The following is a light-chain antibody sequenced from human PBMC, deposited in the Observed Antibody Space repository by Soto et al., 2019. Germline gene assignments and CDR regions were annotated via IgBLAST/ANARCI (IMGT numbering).Light chain of an antibody. V-gene: IGKV1-5*01. CDR1: QSISGG. CDR2: EAS. Sequence: DIQMTQSPSTRLASVGEGVTITGRAIQSISGGLAWYKQKTGKAPNLQIYEASSLQSGVPSRFSGSGSGAEFTLTISSLQPADFATYYCQQYNSSPLTFGGGTKVEIK. J-gene: IGKJ4*01. CDR3: QQYNSSPLT.